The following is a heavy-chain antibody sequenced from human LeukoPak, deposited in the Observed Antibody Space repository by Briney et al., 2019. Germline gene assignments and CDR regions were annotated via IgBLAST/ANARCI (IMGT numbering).Heavy chain of an antibody. CDR1: GFIFRIYE. Sequence: GGSLRLSCAASGFIFRIYEMQWVRQAPGKGLEWVAYFSREGSDIHYADSARGRFTISSDNAKNSVVLQMNGLRPEDTAGYYCARGRSIRRESFFDLWGQGTLVTVSS. CDR2: FSREGSDI. J-gene: IGHJ4*02. V-gene: IGHV3-48*03. D-gene: IGHD2-21*01. CDR3: ARGRSIRRESFFDL.